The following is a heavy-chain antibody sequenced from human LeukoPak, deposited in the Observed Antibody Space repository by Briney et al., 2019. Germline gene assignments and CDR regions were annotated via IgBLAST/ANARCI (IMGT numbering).Heavy chain of an antibody. V-gene: IGHV1-2*02. Sequence: ASVKVSCKASGYTFTGYSIHWVRQAPGQGLEWMGWINPNTGGTNYAQKFQGRVTMTGDTSISTVYMELSSLRFDDTAVFYCARAPDYDYVWGTYRLGYWGQGTLVTVSS. D-gene: IGHD3-16*02. CDR1: GYTFTGYS. CDR2: INPNTGGT. CDR3: ARAPDYDYVWGTYRLGY. J-gene: IGHJ4*02.